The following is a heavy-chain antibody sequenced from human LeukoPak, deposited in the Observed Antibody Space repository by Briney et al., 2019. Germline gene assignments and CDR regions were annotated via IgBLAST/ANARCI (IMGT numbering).Heavy chain of an antibody. CDR1: GGTFSSYG. D-gene: IGHD3-22*01. CDR3: ARDSSSGYYPFFDY. V-gene: IGHV1-69*13. CDR2: IIPIFGTA. Sequence: SVKVSCKASGGTFSSYGINWVRQAPGQGLEWMGGIIPIFGTANYAQKFQGRVTITADESTSTAYMELSSLRSEDTAVYYCARDSSSGYYPFFDYWGQGTLVTVSS. J-gene: IGHJ4*02.